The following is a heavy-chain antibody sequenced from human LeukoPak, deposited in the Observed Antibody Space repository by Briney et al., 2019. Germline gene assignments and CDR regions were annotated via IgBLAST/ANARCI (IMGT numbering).Heavy chain of an antibody. J-gene: IGHJ4*02. Sequence: SETLSLTCVVYGGSFSSYYWSWIRQPPGKGLEWIGEINHSGSTNYNPSLKSRVTISVDTSKNQFSLKLSSVTAADTAVYYCARGSGYCTNGVCSLYYFDYWGQGTLVTVS. V-gene: IGHV4-34*01. CDR3: ARGSGYCTNGVCSLYYFDY. CDR1: GGSFSSYY. D-gene: IGHD2-8*01. CDR2: INHSGST.